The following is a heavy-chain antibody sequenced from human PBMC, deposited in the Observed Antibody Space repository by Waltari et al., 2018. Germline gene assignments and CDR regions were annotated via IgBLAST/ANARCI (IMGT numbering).Heavy chain of an antibody. CDR3: ARHYYDSSGYSFDI. V-gene: IGHV1-69*01. D-gene: IGHD3-22*01. Sequence: QVQLVQSGAEGKKPGSSVKGSCKASGGTFSSHAISWVRQAPGQGLEWMGGIIPIFGTANYEQKFQGRVTITADESTSTAYMELSSLRSEDTAVYYCARHYYDSSGYSFDIWGQGTMVTVSS. J-gene: IGHJ3*02. CDR1: GGTFSSHA. CDR2: IIPIFGTA.